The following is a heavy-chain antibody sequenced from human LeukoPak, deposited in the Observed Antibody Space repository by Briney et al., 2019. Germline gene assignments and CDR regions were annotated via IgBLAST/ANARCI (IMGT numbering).Heavy chain of an antibody. J-gene: IGHJ6*02. V-gene: IGHV1-18*01. CDR3: ARSAARRDSYYGMDV. CDR2: VSAYNGNT. Sequence: ASVKVSCKASGYTFTTYGISWVRQAPGQGLEWMGWVSAYNGNTNYAQKLQGRVTMTTDTSANTAYMELGSLRSDDTAVYYCARSAARRDSYYGMDVWGQGTTVTVSS. CDR1: GYTFTTYG.